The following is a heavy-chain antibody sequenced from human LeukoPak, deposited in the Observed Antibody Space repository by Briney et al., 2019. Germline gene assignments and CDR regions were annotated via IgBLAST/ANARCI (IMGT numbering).Heavy chain of an antibody. J-gene: IGHJ4*02. Sequence: GESLRLSCAASGFTFSDYYMSWIRQAPGKGLEWVSYISSSGSTIYYADSVKGRFTISRDNAKNSLYLQMNSLRAEDTAVYYCAREGYYGSSGYHLDYWGQGTLVTVSS. D-gene: IGHD3-22*01. CDR1: GFTFSDYY. CDR3: AREGYYGSSGYHLDY. CDR2: ISSSGSTI. V-gene: IGHV3-11*01.